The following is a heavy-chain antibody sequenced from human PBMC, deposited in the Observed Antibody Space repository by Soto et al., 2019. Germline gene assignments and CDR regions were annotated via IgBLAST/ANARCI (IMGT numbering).Heavy chain of an antibody. J-gene: IGHJ6*03. Sequence: EVQLVESGGGLVQPGGSLRLSCVASGVTVSSKYMSWFRQAPGEGLEWVSLLNRDGYTYYADSVKGRFTISRDDSKNTLNLQMNSLRAADKAVYYCTRDAVHCSGGSCYGVPMELWGKGTTVTVSS. CDR2: LNRDGYT. CDR1: GVTVSSKY. CDR3: TRDAVHCSGGSCYGVPMEL. V-gene: IGHV3-66*01. D-gene: IGHD2-15*01.